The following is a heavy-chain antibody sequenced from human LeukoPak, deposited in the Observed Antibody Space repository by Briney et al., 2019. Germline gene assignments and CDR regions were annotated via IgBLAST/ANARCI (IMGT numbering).Heavy chain of an antibody. CDR1: GFTFSSYW. J-gene: IGHJ4*02. Sequence: PGGSLRLSCAASGFTFSSYWMHWVRQAPGKGLVWVSRINSDGSSTSYADSVKGRFTISRDNAKNSLYLQMNSLRAEDTAVYYCASDRVVPAAICDYWGQGTLVTVSS. D-gene: IGHD2-2*01. CDR2: INSDGSST. CDR3: ASDRVVPAAICDY. V-gene: IGHV3-74*01.